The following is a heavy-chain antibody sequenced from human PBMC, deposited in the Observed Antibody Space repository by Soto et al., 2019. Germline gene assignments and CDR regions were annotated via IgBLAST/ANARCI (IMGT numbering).Heavy chain of an antibody. CDR2: ISYDGSNK. V-gene: IGHV3-30-3*01. Sequence: GGSLRLSCAASGFTFSSYAMHWVRQAPGKGLEWVAVISYDGSNKYYADSVKGRFTISRDNSKNTLYLQMNSLRAEDAAVYYCARDGDYVGNYYYYGMDVWGQGTTVTVSS. D-gene: IGHD4-17*01. J-gene: IGHJ6*02. CDR3: ARDGDYVGNYYYYGMDV. CDR1: GFTFSSYA.